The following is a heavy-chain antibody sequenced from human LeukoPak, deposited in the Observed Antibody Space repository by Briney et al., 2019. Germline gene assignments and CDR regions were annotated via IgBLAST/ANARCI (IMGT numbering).Heavy chain of an antibody. J-gene: IGHJ4*02. V-gene: IGHV3-23*01. CDR2: ISGSGGST. CDR3: AKDLSCSSASCRPDY. CDR1: GFTFSTYA. D-gene: IGHD2-2*01. Sequence: GGSLRLSCAASGFTFSTYAMSWVRQAPGKGLEWVSGISGSGGSTYYADSVKGRFTISRDNSKNTLYLQMNSLRAEDTAVYYCAKDLSCSSASCRPDYWGQGTLVTVSS.